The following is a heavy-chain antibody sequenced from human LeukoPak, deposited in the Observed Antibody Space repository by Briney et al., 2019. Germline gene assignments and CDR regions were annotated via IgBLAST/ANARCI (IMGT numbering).Heavy chain of an antibody. D-gene: IGHD4-23*01. CDR3: ARDSMTTVAR. V-gene: IGHV3-48*03. J-gene: IGHJ4*02. Sequence: GGSLRLSCAASGFTFSSFEMKWVRQAPGKGLEWVSYISSGGSTTYYADSVKGRFTISRDNAKNSLYLQMNSLRAEDTAVYYCARDSMTTVARWGQGTLVTVSS. CDR2: ISSGGSTT. CDR1: GFTFSSFE.